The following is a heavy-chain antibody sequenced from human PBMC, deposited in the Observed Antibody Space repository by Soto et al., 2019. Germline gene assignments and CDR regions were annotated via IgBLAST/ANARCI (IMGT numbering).Heavy chain of an antibody. CDR3: ARVRQIYYYYDMDV. J-gene: IGHJ6*02. Sequence: PGGSLRLSCAASGFNFSSYEMNWVRQAPGKGLEWVSYISTTSNTIYYADSVKGRFTIFRDNARDSLYLQMHSLRDEDTAVYYCARVRQIYYYYDMDVWGQGTTVTVSS. CDR2: ISTTSNTI. CDR1: GFNFSSYE. V-gene: IGHV3-48*02.